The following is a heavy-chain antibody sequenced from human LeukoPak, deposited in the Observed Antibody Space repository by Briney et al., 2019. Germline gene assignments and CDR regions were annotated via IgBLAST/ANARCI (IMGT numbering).Heavy chain of an antibody. CDR2: IKSKTDGGTT. CDR3: TTDPPIVVVPAAMAGKEY. D-gene: IGHD2-2*01. V-gene: IGHV3-15*01. CDR1: GFTFSSYE. J-gene: IGHJ4*02. Sequence: GGSLRLSCAASGFTFSSYEMNWVRQAPGKGLEWVGRIKSKTDGGTTDYAAPVKGRFTISRDDSKNTLYLQMNSLKTEDTAVYYCTTDPPIVVVPAAMAGKEYWGQGTLVTVSS.